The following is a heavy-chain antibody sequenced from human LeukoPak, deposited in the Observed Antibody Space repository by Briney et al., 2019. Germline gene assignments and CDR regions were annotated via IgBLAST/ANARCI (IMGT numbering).Heavy chain of an antibody. V-gene: IGHV3-33*08. CDR1: GFTFSSYW. J-gene: IGHJ6*02. CDR3: ARDLGENGMDV. Sequence: GGSLRLSCAASGFTFSSYWMNWVRQAPGKGLEWVAVIWYDGSNKYYADSVKGRFTISRDNSKNTLYLQMNSLRAEDTAVYYCARDLGENGMDVWGQGTTVTVSS. CDR2: IWYDGSNK. D-gene: IGHD5-24*01.